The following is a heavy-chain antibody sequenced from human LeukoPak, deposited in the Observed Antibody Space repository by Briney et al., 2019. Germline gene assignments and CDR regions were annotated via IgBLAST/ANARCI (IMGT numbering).Heavy chain of an antibody. Sequence: SETLSLTCTVSGGSISSSTYSWNWIRQHPGKGLEWIGYVYYSGATYYNPSLKSRITVSVDTSKNQFSLKLSSVTAADTAVYYCARGPPAKPGTGYYYGMDVWGQGTTVTVSS. CDR1: GGSISSSTYS. CDR2: VYYSGAT. V-gene: IGHV4-31*03. D-gene: IGHD2-2*01. CDR3: ARGPPAKPGTGYYYGMDV. J-gene: IGHJ6*02.